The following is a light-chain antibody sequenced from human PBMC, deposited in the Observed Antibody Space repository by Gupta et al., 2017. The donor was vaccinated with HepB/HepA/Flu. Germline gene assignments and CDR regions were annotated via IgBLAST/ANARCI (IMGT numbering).Light chain of an antibody. Sequence: DGVMTHAPYSLAVSLGERASIHCKPSQRLLYSSNNQKYPNWYQVEPGQPPSLLIYWASTRESGVPDRFSSSASGTDFTLTISRLHAEDAAVYYCQQDYITPRTFGQGTKVEIK. CDR2: WAS. CDR3: QQDYITPRT. CDR1: QRLLYSSNNQKY. V-gene: IGKV4-1*01. J-gene: IGKJ1*01.